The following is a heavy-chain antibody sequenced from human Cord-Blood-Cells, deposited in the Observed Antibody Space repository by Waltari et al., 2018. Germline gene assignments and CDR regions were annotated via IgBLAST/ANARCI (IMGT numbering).Heavy chain of an antibody. D-gene: IGHD2-2*01. CDR3: ARRRYCSSTSCQGAFDI. CDR1: GGSISSSSYH. CDR2: IYYSGST. J-gene: IGHJ3*02. V-gene: IGHV4-39*01. Sequence: QLQLQESGPGLVKPSETLSLTCPVSGGSISSSSYHRGWIRPPPGKGLEWIGSIYYSGSTYYNPSLKSRVTISVDTSKNQFSLKLSSVTAADTAVYYCARRRYCSSTSCQGAFDIWGQGTMVTVSS.